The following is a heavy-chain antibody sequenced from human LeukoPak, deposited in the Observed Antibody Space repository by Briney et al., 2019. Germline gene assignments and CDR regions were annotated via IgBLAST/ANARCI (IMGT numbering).Heavy chain of an antibody. CDR1: GGTFSSYA. J-gene: IGHJ4*02. V-gene: IGHV1-69*13. CDR3: ARVAYYGDYELGPLDY. CDR2: IIPIFGTA. Sequence: SVKVSCKASGGTFSSYAISWVRQAPGQGLEWMGGIIPIFGTANYAQKFQGRVTITADESTSTAYMELSSLRSEDTAVYYCARVAYYGDYELGPLDYWGQGTLVTVSS. D-gene: IGHD4-17*01.